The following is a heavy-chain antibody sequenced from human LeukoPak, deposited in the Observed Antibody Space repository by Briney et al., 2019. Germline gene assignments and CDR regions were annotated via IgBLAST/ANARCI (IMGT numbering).Heavy chain of an antibody. CDR3: ARIRTYCSSTSCYTPTELDY. D-gene: IGHD2-2*02. CDR2: IYYSGST. CDR1: GGSISSGGYY. J-gene: IGHJ4*02. Sequence: NSSETLSLTCTVSGGSISSGGYYWSWIRQHPGKGLEWIGYIYYSGSTYYNPSLKSRVTISVDTSKNQFSLKLSSVTAADTAVYYCARIRTYCSSTSCYTPTELDYWGQGTLVTVSS. V-gene: IGHV4-31*03.